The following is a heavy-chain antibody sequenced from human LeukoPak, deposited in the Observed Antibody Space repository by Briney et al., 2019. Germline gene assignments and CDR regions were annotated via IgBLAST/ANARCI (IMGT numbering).Heavy chain of an antibody. CDR2: IYYSGST. D-gene: IGHD1-26*01. Sequence: SETLSLTFTASGGSISSSSYYWGWIRQPPGKGLEWIGSIYYSGSTYYNPSLKSRVTISVDTSKNQFSLKLSSVTAADTAVYYCARDSDPAKWELRELARGFDPWGQGTLVTVSS. CDR3: ARDSDPAKWELRELARGFDP. J-gene: IGHJ5*02. V-gene: IGHV4-39*07. CDR1: GGSISSSSYY.